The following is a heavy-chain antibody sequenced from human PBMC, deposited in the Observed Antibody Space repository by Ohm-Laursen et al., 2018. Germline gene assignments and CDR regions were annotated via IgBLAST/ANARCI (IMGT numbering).Heavy chain of an antibody. J-gene: IGHJ4*02. CDR3: ASGTILDY. CDR1: GFTFDNYA. Sequence: GSLRLSCAASGFTFDNYAMHWVRQAPGKGLEWVANTKQDGSEKYYVDSVKGRFTISRDNAKNSLYLQMNSLRAEDTAVYYCASGTILDYWGQGTLVTVSS. D-gene: IGHD3-3*01. V-gene: IGHV3-7*01. CDR2: TKQDGSEK.